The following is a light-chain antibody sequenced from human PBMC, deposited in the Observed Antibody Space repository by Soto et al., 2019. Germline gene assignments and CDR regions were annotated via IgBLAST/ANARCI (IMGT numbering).Light chain of an antibody. CDR1: QSVSSNY. Sequence: EIVLTQSPGTLSLFPGERATLSCRASQSVSSNYLAWYQQKPGQAPRLLIYGASSRATGIPDRFSGSGSGTDFTLTISRLEPEDFVVYYCQQYGSSPPLTFGGGTKVDIK. J-gene: IGKJ4*01. V-gene: IGKV3-20*01. CDR3: QQYGSSPPLT. CDR2: GAS.